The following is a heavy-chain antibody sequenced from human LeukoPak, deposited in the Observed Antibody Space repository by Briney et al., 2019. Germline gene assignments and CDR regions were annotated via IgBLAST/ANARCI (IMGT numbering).Heavy chain of an antibody. V-gene: IGHV4-34*01. J-gene: IGHJ4*02. CDR2: INHSGST. CDR1: GGSFSGYY. Sequence: PSETLSLTCAVYGGSFSGYYWSWIRQPPGKGLEWIGEINHSGSTNYNPSLKSRVTISVDTSKNQFSLKLSSVTAADTAVYYCATLRRYCSGGSCYSDVDTAMDNFDYWGQGTLVTVSS. CDR3: ATLRRYCSGGSCYSDVDTAMDNFDY. D-gene: IGHD2-15*01.